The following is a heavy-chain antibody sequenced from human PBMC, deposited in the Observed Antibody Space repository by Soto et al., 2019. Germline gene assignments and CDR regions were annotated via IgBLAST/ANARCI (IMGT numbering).Heavy chain of an antibody. CDR3: ATPVSSGYQAFEV. J-gene: IGHJ3*01. D-gene: IGHD3-22*01. V-gene: IGHV4-4*08. CDR1: GDSIRSYY. CDR2: IYDSGST. Sequence: PSETLSLTCTVSGDSIRSYYWSWIRQPPGKGLEWIGYIYDSGSTNCNPSLKSRVTISVDTSKNQFSLKQTSVTAADTAVYYCATPVSSGYQAFEVWGQGTMVTVSS.